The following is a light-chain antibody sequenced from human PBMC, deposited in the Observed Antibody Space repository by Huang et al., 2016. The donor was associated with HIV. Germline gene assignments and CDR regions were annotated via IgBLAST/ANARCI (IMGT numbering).Light chain of an antibody. V-gene: IGKV3-15*01. CDR1: QSVSSD. J-gene: IGKJ1*01. Sequence: EIVMTQSPATLSVSPGERATLSCRASQSVSSDLAWYQQNPGQAPRLLIYAASIRAAGVPARLSGSGSGTEFTLTISSLQSEDFAVYYCQQYNNWPRGTFGQGTKVEIK. CDR3: QQYNNWPRGT. CDR2: AAS.